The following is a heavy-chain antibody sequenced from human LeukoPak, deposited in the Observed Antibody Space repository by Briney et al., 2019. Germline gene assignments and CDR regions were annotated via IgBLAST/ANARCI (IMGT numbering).Heavy chain of an antibody. J-gene: IGHJ4*02. D-gene: IGHD3-9*01. V-gene: IGHV1-2*02. CDR3: ARDSPRRYFDWLLYYFDY. CDR2: IKANSGGT. Sequence: GASVKVSCKASGYTFTGYYMHWVRQAPAQGLEWMGWIKANSGGTNYAQKFQGRVTMTRDTSISTAYVELSRLRSDDTAVDYCARDSPRRYFDWLLYYFDYWGQGTLVTVSS. CDR1: GYTFTGYY.